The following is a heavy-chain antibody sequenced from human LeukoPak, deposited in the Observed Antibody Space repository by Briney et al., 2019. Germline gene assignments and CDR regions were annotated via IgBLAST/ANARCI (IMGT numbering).Heavy chain of an antibody. CDR1: GYTFTSYG. CDR2: ISAYNGNT. CDR3: ARTHYDILTGEANWFDP. Sequence: ASVKVSCKASGYTFTSYGISWVRQAPGQGLEWMGWISAYNGNTNYAQKLQGRATMTTDTSTSTAYMELRSLRSDDTAVYYCARTHYDILTGEANWFDPWGQGTLVTVSS. V-gene: IGHV1-18*01. D-gene: IGHD3-9*01. J-gene: IGHJ5*02.